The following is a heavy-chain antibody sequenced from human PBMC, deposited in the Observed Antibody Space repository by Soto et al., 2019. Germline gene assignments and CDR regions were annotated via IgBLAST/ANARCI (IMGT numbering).Heavy chain of an antibody. V-gene: IGHV3-23*01. CDR3: AKDPNGGFVGGFEM. CDR2: ISSSGGST. J-gene: IGHJ3*02. Sequence: GGSLRLSCAASEFTFSNYAMSWVRQAPGKGLEWVSGISSSGGSTYYADSVKGRFTISRDNSKDTLSLQMNSLRAEDTAVYYCAKDPNGGFVGGFEMWGQGTKVTVSS. CDR1: EFTFSNYA. D-gene: IGHD4-17*01.